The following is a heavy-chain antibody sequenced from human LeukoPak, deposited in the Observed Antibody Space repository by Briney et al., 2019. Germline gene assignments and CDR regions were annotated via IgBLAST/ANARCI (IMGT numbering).Heavy chain of an antibody. V-gene: IGHV3-23*01. D-gene: IGHD3-16*01. Sequence: GGSLRLSCAASGFTFTNYAMTWVRQAPGKGLEWVSAIARSGGYTYYADSVRGRFTISRDNSKNTLYLQMSSLRAEDTAVYYCAKLPAAGGDYVYMDSWGQGTLVTVSS. CDR1: GFTFTNYA. J-gene: IGHJ4*02. CDR2: IARSGGYT. CDR3: AKLPAAGGDYVYMDS.